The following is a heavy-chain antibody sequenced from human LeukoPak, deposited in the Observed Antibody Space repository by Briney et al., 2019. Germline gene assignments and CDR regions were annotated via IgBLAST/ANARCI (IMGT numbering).Heavy chain of an antibody. D-gene: IGHD5-12*01. CDR2: ITGSGSTT. V-gene: IGHV3-23*01. J-gene: IGHJ4*02. Sequence: GGSLRLSCAASGFTFSTYGMSWVRQAPGKGLEWVSAITGSGSTTYYVDSVKGRFTISRDNSKNTLYLQMNSLRAEGTAIYYCAKTSRGNSGYDSPFDYWGQGTLVTVSS. CDR3: AKTSRGNSGYDSPFDY. CDR1: GFTFSTYG.